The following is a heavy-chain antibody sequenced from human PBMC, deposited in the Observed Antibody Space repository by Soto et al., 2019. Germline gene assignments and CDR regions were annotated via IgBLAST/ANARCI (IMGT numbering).Heavy chain of an antibody. CDR1: GGSISSYY. D-gene: IGHD5-18*01. V-gene: IGHV4-39*01. Sequence: SETLSLTCTVSGGSISSYYWGWIRQPPGKGLEWIGSIYYSGSTYYNPSLKSRVTISVDTSKNQFSLKLSSVTAADTAVYYCARRGYSYGYIWFDPWGQGTLVTVSS. CDR2: IYYSGST. CDR3: ARRGYSYGYIWFDP. J-gene: IGHJ5*02.